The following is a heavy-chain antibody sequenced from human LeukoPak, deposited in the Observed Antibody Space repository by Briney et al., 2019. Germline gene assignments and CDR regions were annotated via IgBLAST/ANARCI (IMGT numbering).Heavy chain of an antibody. J-gene: IGHJ3*02. Sequence: PGGSLRLSCAASGFTFSPYIINWVRQAPGKGLEWVSSISSGGDYIYYADSVKGRFTISRDNAQNSLYLQMNSLRAEDTAVYFCAGGMEDAFDIWGQGTMVTVSS. V-gene: IGHV3-21*01. CDR3: AGGMEDAFDI. D-gene: IGHD2-8*01. CDR1: GFTFSPYI. CDR2: ISSGGDYI.